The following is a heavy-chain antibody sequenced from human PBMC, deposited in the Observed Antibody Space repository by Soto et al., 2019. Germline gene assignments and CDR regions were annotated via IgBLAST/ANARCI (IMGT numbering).Heavy chain of an antibody. CDR1: GFTFSTYT. Sequence: GGSLRLSCAASGFTFSTYTMSWVRQAPGKGLEWVSAISGSGGSPSYADSVQGRFTISRDNPKNTLYLQMNSLRVEDTAMYYCAKARCSTTNCYVPDYWGQGTLVTVSS. D-gene: IGHD2-2*01. J-gene: IGHJ4*02. CDR2: ISGSGGSP. CDR3: AKARCSTTNCYVPDY. V-gene: IGHV3-23*01.